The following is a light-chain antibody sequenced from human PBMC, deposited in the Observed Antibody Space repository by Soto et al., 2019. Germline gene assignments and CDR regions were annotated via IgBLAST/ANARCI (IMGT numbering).Light chain of an antibody. CDR2: GAS. CDR1: QSVSSSY. Sequence: EIVLTQSPGTLSLSPGERATLSCRASQSVSSSYLAWYQQKPGQAPRLLIYGASNRATGIPDRFSGSGSGTDFTLTISRLEPEDFAVYYCQQYGSSSITFGQGTRLETK. J-gene: IGKJ5*01. CDR3: QQYGSSSIT. V-gene: IGKV3-20*01.